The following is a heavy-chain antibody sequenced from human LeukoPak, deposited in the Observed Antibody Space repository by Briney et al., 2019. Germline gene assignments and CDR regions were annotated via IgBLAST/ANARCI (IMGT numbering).Heavy chain of an antibody. J-gene: IGHJ6*02. Sequence: SETLSLTCTVSGGSISSYYWSWIRQPPGKGLEWIAYIYYSGSTRTNDNPSLKSRATISIDTAKNRFSLKLTSVTAADTAVYYCARHDRIPVAGSDYCYPMDVWGQGTTVTVSS. CDR2: IYYSGSTRT. CDR1: GGSISSYY. V-gene: IGHV4-59*08. CDR3: ARHDRIPVAGSDYCYPMDV. D-gene: IGHD6-19*01.